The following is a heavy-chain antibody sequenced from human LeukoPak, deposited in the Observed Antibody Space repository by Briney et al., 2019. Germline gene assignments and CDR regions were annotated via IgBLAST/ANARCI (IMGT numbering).Heavy chain of an antibody. J-gene: IGHJ4*02. CDR1: GGSITSSSHY. Sequence: SETLSLTCSVSGGSITSSSHYWGWIRQPPGKGLEWIASIYYSGDAYYNPSLKSRVTTSVDTSKSQFSLRLSSVTAADTAVYYCARDLGYSSSPNGLGNFDYWGQGTLVTVSS. CDR2: IYYSGDA. D-gene: IGHD6-13*01. CDR3: ARDLGYSSSPNGLGNFDY. V-gene: IGHV4-39*02.